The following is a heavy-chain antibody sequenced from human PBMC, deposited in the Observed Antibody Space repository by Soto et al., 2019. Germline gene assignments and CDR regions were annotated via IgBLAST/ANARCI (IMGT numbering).Heavy chain of an antibody. V-gene: IGHV1-8*02. CDR2: MNPINGAA. CDR3: GRGPSPRAPAGGTPYYYAREV. Sequence: ASVRVSCKASGYDFTDYDINWVRQASGQGLEWMGWMNPINGAAGSARRFQGRVSMTRNAATGTAYLELTSLRSDDTAVYYCGRGPSPRAPAGGTPYYYAREVWGKGNTVTASS. CDR1: GYDFTDYD. J-gene: IGHJ6*04. D-gene: IGHD6-13*01.